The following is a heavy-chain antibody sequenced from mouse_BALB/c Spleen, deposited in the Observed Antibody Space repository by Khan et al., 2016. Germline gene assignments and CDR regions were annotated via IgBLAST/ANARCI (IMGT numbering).Heavy chain of an antibody. CDR1: GYTFTSYW. V-gene: IGHV1-7*01. D-gene: IGHD1-1*01. J-gene: IGHJ2*01. Sequence: VKLLESGAELAKPGASVKMSYKASGYTFTSYWMHWVKQRPGQGLEWIGYINPSTGYTEYNQKFKDKATLTADKSSSTAYMQLSSLTSEDSAVYYSARYYGGSYFDYWGQGTTLTVSS. CDR2: INPSTGYT. CDR3: ARYYGGSYFDY.